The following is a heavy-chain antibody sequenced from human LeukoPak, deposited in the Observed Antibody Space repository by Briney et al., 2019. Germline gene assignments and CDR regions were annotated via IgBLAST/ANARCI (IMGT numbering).Heavy chain of an antibody. Sequence: GGSLRLPCAASGFTFSSYAMHWVRQAPGKGLEWVAVISYDGSNKYYADSVKGRFTISRDNSKNTLYLQMNSLRAEDTAVYYCAREGHDFWSGYSTAYDYWGQGTLVTVSS. J-gene: IGHJ4*02. CDR2: ISYDGSNK. CDR3: AREGHDFWSGYSTAYDY. CDR1: GFTFSSYA. D-gene: IGHD3-3*01. V-gene: IGHV3-30-3*01.